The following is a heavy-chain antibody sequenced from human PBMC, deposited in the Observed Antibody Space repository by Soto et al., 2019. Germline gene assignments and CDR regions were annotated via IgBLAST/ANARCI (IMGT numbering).Heavy chain of an antibody. V-gene: IGHV3-23*01. CDR1: GFTFSSYA. CDR2: VSRAGTYT. D-gene: IGHD3-16*01. Sequence: EVQLLESGGDVVRPGGSLRLSCAASGFTFSSYAMGWVRQAPGKGLEWVAGVSRAGTYTFYADSVRGRFSISRDNSRDAVDVYMNVLRGDAAAVYFCVKYTVTEDMGESWGQGTLVAVSS. J-gene: IGHJ5*02. CDR3: VKYTVTEDMGES.